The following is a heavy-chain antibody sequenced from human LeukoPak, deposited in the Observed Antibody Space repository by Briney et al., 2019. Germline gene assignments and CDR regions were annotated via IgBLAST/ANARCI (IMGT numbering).Heavy chain of an antibody. CDR2: INTDGTVT. Sequence: GGSLRLSCAASGFTFSRYWMLWVRHAPGKGLESVSRINTDGTVTTYADSVKGRFTVSRDNADNTMFLQMNSVRDEDTAVYYCATKQWLAPPPDSWGQGTPVTVSS. J-gene: IGHJ4*02. CDR1: GFTFSRYW. V-gene: IGHV3-74*01. D-gene: IGHD6-19*01. CDR3: ATKQWLAPPPDS.